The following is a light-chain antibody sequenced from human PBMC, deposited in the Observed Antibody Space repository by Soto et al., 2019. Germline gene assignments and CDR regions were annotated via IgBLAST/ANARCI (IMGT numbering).Light chain of an antibody. CDR3: QQHSSSGVT. Sequence: EIVMTLSPATKSVSPGERATLSYWASQSVGSDLAWYQQKPGQAPRLVIYDIFNRATGVPARISGSGSGTDFTLTISSLQSEDFAVYYCQQHSSSGVTFGGGTKVDIK. CDR2: DIF. V-gene: IGKV3D-15*01. J-gene: IGKJ4*01. CDR1: QSVGSD.